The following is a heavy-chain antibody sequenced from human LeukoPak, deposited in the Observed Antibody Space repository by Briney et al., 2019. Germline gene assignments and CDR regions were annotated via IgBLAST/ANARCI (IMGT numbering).Heavy chain of an antibody. CDR2: TYYRSKWYN. Sequence: SQTLSLTCAISGDSVSSNSAAWNWIRQSPSRGLEWLGRTYYRSKWYNDYAVSVKSRITINPDTSKTQFSLQLNSVTPEDTAVYYCAREVYGIAVAGKDLNWFDPWGQGTLVTVSS. CDR1: GDSVSSNSAA. CDR3: AREVYGIAVAGKDLNWFDP. D-gene: IGHD6-19*01. J-gene: IGHJ5*02. V-gene: IGHV6-1*01.